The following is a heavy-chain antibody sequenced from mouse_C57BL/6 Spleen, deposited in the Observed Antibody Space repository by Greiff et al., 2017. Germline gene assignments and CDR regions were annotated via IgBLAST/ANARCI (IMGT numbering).Heavy chain of an antibody. J-gene: IGHJ2*01. D-gene: IGHD2-4*01. CDR1: GYTFTDYY. V-gene: IGHV1-26*01. Sequence: EVQLQQSGPELVKPGASVKISCKASGYTFTDYYMNWVKQSHGKSLEWIGDINPNNGGTSYNQKFKGKDTLTVDKSSSTAYMELRSLTSEDSAVYYCASGGYDYLYFDYWGQGTTLTVSS. CDR3: ASGGYDYLYFDY. CDR2: INPNNGGT.